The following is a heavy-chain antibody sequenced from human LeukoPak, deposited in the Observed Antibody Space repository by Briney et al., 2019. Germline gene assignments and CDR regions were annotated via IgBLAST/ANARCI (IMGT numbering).Heavy chain of an antibody. Sequence: GGSLRLSCAASGFTFSSYGMSWVRQAPGKGLEWVSAISGSGGSTYYADSVKGRFTISRDNSRNTLYLQMNSLRAEDTAVYYCAKEYYDILTSYYPTPFDSWGQGTLVTVSS. V-gene: IGHV3-23*01. CDR1: GFTFSSYG. D-gene: IGHD3-9*01. CDR3: AKEYYDILTSYYPTPFDS. CDR2: ISGSGGST. J-gene: IGHJ4*02.